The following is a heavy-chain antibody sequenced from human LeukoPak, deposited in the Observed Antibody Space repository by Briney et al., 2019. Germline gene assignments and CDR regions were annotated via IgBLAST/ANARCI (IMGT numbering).Heavy chain of an antibody. CDR3: ARPGYSYGFLSGDAFDI. V-gene: IGHV3-21*01. J-gene: IGHJ3*02. CDR1: GFTFSSYS. Sequence: PGGSLRLSCAASGFTFSSYSMNWVRQAPGKGLEWVSSISSSSSYIYYADSVKGRFTISRDNAKNSLYLQMNSLRAEDTAVYYCARPGYSYGFLSGDAFDIWGQGTMVTASS. D-gene: IGHD5-18*01. CDR2: ISSSSSYI.